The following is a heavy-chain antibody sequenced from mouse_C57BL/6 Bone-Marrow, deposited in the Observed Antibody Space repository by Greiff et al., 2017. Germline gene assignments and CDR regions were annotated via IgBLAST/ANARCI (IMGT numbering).Heavy chain of an antibody. CDR3: ARNHYYGSSFYWYFDV. CDR2: IDPSDSET. V-gene: IGHV1-52*01. D-gene: IGHD1-1*01. Sequence: QVQLQQPGAELVRPGSSVKLSCKASGYTFTSYWMHWVKQRPIQGLEWIGNIDPSDSETHYNQKFKDKATLTVDKSSSTAYMQLSSLTSEDSAVYYCARNHYYGSSFYWYFDVWGTGTTVTVSS. CDR1: GYTFTSYW. J-gene: IGHJ1*03.